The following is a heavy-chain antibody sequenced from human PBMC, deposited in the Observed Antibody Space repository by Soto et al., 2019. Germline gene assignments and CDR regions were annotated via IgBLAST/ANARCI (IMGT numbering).Heavy chain of an antibody. CDR3: TTQTYIAAAGTEYYMDV. Sequence: GGSLRLSCAASGFTFSNAWMSWVRQAPGKGLEWVGRIKSKTDGGTTDYAAPVKGRFTISRDDSKNTLYLQMNSLKTEDTAVYYCTTQTYIAAAGTEYYMDVWGKGTTVTVSS. CDR1: GFTFSNAW. CDR2: IKSKTDGGTT. J-gene: IGHJ6*03. D-gene: IGHD6-13*01. V-gene: IGHV3-15*01.